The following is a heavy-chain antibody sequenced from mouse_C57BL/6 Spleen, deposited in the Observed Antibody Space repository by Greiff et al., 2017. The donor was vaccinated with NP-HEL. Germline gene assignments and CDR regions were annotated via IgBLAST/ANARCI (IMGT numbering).Heavy chain of an antibody. J-gene: IGHJ3*01. Sequence: VMLVESGPGLVQPSQSLSITCTVSGFSLTSYGVHWVRQSPGKGLEWLGVIWSGGNTDYNAAFISRLIISKDNSKSQVFFKMNSLQADDTAIYYCARFYDYDGFAYWGQGTLVTVSA. CDR3: ARFYDYDGFAY. CDR2: IWSGGNT. V-gene: IGHV2-2*01. D-gene: IGHD2-4*01. CDR1: GFSLTSYG.